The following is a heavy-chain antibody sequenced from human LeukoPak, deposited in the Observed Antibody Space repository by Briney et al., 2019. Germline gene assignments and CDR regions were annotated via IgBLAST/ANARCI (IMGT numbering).Heavy chain of an antibody. V-gene: IGHV3-30*18. J-gene: IGHJ3*02. Sequence: GGSLRLSCAASGFTFSSYGMHWVRQAPGKGLEWVAVISYDGSNKYYADSVKGRFTISRDNSKNTLYLQMNSLRAEDTAVYYCAKIPNPDILTGYYIGIDAFDIWGQGTMVTVSS. CDR2: ISYDGSNK. CDR3: AKIPNPDILTGYYIGIDAFDI. D-gene: IGHD3-9*01. CDR1: GFTFSSYG.